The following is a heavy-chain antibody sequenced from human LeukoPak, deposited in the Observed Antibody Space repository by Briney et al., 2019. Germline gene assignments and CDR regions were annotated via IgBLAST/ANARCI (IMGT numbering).Heavy chain of an antibody. D-gene: IGHD6-19*01. J-gene: IGHJ3*02. CDR2: ISAYNGNT. CDR3: ARELTVAGAPDAFDI. V-gene: IGHV1-18*01. CDR1: GYTFTSYG. Sequence: ASVKASCKASGYTFTSYGISWVRQAPGQGLEWMGWISAYNGNTNYAQKLQGRVTMTTDTSTSTAYMELRSLRSDDTAVYYCARELTVAGAPDAFDIWGQGTMVTVSS.